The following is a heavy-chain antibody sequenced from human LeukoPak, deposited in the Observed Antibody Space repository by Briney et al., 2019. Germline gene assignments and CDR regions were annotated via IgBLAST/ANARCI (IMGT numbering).Heavy chain of an antibody. J-gene: IGHJ4*02. CDR3: ARENWFSPDY. CDR1: GFXFSSFR. V-gene: IGHV3-7*04. Sequence: PGGSLRLSCEASGFXFSSFRINWVRQAPGKGLEWVATISQDVSGTSYVDSVKGRFTISRDNARDSLYLQMNSLRVEDTAVYYCARENWFSPDYWGQGTLVTVSS. CDR2: ISQDVSGT. D-gene: IGHD3-10*01.